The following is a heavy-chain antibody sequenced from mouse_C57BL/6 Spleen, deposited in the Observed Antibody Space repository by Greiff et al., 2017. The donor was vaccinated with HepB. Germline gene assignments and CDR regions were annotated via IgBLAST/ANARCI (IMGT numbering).Heavy chain of an antibody. V-gene: IGHV1-18*01. Sequence: EVQLQQSGPELVKPGASVKIPCKASGYTFTDYNMDWVKQSHGKSLEWIGDINPNNGGTIYNQKFKGKATLTVDKSSSTAYMELRSLTSEDTAVYYCAREEGSYWYCDVWGTGTTVTVSS. CDR2: INPNNGGT. CDR3: AREEGSYWYCDV. CDR1: GYTFTDYN. J-gene: IGHJ1*03.